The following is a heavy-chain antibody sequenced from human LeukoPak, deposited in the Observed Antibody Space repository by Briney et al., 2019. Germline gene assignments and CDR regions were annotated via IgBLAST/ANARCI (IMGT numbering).Heavy chain of an antibody. CDR2: MNPNSGNT. D-gene: IGHD6-19*01. Sequence: ASVKVSCEASGYTFTSYDINWVRQATGQGLEWMGWMNPNSGNTGYAQKFQGRVTMTRNTSISTAYMELSSLRSEDTAVYYCASGLPRIAVAGTPTDYWGQGTLVTVSS. J-gene: IGHJ4*02. CDR3: ASGLPRIAVAGTPTDY. V-gene: IGHV1-8*02. CDR1: GYTFTSYD.